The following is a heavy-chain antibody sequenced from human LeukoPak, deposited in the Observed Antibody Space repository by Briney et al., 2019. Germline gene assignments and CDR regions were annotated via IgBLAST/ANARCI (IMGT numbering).Heavy chain of an antibody. Sequence: GGSLRLSCAASGFTFDDYGMSWVRQAPGKGLEWISGVNWNGGSTGCADSVKGRFTISRDNAKNSLYLQMNSLGAEDTALYYCVRDRCSSTSCHDSPNWFDPWGQGTLVTVSS. D-gene: IGHD2-2*01. J-gene: IGHJ5*02. V-gene: IGHV3-20*04. CDR3: VRDRCSSTSCHDSPNWFDP. CDR1: GFTFDDYG. CDR2: VNWNGGST.